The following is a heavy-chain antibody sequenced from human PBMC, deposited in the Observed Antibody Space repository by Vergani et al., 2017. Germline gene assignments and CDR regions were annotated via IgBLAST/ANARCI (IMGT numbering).Heavy chain of an antibody. CDR1: GGSISSGDYY. V-gene: IGHV4-30-4*08. CDR3: ARDTFIAGVFDH. D-gene: IGHD3-16*01. J-gene: IGHJ4*02. Sequence: QVQLQQWGAGLLKPSETLSLTCAVYGGSISSGDYYWSWIRQPPGKGLEWIGFIFHGWSTSYNPSLKSRVAISADTSKNQFSLKMSSVTAADTAVYFCARDTFIAGVFDHWGQGALVTVSS. CDR2: IFHGWST.